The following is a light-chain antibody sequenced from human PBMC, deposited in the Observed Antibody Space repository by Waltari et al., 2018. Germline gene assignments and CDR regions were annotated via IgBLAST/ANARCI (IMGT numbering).Light chain of an antibody. Sequence: NFMLTQPHSVSESPGKTVTISCTRSSGSLASNHVQWHQQRPGSAPTTVIYDDNQRPSGVHDRFSGSIDSSSNSASLTISGLKAEDEADYYCQSDDSSNKKIFGGGTKLTVL. V-gene: IGLV6-57*03. CDR3: QSDDSSNKKI. CDR1: SGSLASNH. CDR2: DDN. J-gene: IGLJ2*01.